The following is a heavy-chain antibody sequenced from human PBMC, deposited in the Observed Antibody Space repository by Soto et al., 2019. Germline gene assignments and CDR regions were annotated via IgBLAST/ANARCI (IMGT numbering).Heavy chain of an antibody. V-gene: IGHV3-30*03. CDR2: ISYEGITK. D-gene: IGHD1-26*01. J-gene: IGHJ2*01. CDR1: GFAFSNYG. Sequence: QVQLVESGGGVVQPGRSLGLSCGASGFAFSNYGMHWVRQAPGKGLEWVAAISYEGITKYYADSVKGRFTISRDNSKSTVYVEMNSLRAEDTAVYYCARSPQPTRGIHWYFDVWGRGIMVTVSS. CDR3: ARSPQPTRGIHWYFDV.